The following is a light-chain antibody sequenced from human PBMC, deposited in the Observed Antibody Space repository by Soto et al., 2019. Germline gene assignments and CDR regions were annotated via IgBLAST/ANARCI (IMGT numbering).Light chain of an antibody. J-gene: IGKJ4*01. CDR1: QSISNW. CDR3: QQYDGYSRPT. CDR2: TAY. V-gene: IGKV1-5*03. Sequence: DIQMTQSPSTLSASVGDRVTITCRASQSISNWLAWYQQKPGKAPKLLIYTAYNLNSGVPSRLSGSGSGTEFTLTISSLQPDDFATYSCQQYDGYSRPTLGGGTKVQIK.